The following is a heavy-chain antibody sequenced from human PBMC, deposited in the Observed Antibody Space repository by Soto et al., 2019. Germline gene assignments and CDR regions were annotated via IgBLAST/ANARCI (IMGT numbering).Heavy chain of an antibody. Sequence: EVPLVESGGGLVQPGRSLRLSCAASGFTFDDYAMHWVRQAPGKGLEWVSGISWNSGSIGYADSVKGRFTISRDNAKNSLYLQMNSLRAEDTALYYCAKDMGRIAVAGDDAFDIWGQGTMVTVSS. V-gene: IGHV3-9*01. J-gene: IGHJ3*02. CDR2: ISWNSGSI. CDR3: AKDMGRIAVAGDDAFDI. CDR1: GFTFDDYA. D-gene: IGHD6-19*01.